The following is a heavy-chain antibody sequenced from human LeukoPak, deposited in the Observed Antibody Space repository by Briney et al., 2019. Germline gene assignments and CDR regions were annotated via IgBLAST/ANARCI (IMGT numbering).Heavy chain of an antibody. CDR2: IKSKTDGGTT. CDR1: GFTFCNAW. V-gene: IGHV3-15*01. J-gene: IGHJ4*02. Sequence: GGSLRLSCAASGFTFCNAWMSWVRQAPGKGLEWVGRIKSKTDGGTTDYAAPVKGRFTISRDDSKNTLYLQMNSLKTEDTAVYYCTVWGTVDSWLDYWGQGTLVTVSS. CDR3: TVWGTVDSWLDY. D-gene: IGHD3-16*01.